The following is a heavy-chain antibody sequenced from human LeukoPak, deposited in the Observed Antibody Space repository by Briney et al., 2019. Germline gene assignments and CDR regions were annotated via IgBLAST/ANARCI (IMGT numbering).Heavy chain of an antibody. CDR2: IYYSGST. D-gene: IGHD1-26*01. Sequence: KASETLSLTCTVSGGSISSSSYYWGWIRQPPGKGLEWIGSIYYSGSTYYNPSLKSRVTISVDTSKNQFSLKLSSVTAADTAVYYCARVVGATKFDSWGQRTLVTASS. V-gene: IGHV4-39*07. CDR1: GGSISSSSYY. J-gene: IGHJ4*02. CDR3: ARVVGATKFDS.